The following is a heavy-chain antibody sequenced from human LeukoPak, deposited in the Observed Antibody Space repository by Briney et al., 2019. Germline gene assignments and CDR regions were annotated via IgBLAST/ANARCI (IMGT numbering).Heavy chain of an antibody. D-gene: IGHD1-26*01. Sequence: PSETLSLTCTVSGDSISGGGYYWSWIRQHPGKGLEWIGYIYNSGSTYYNPSLKSRVTISIDTSKRQFSLKLTSVTAADTAVYYCARELTGSYSFDFWGQGTLVTVSS. CDR2: IYNSGST. V-gene: IGHV4-31*03. CDR3: ARELTGSYSFDF. CDR1: GDSISGGGYY. J-gene: IGHJ4*02.